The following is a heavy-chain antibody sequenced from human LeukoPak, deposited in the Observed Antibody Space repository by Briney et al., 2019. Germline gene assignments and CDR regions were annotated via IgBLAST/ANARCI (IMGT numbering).Heavy chain of an antibody. D-gene: IGHD2/OR15-2a*01. J-gene: IGHJ4*02. CDR2: IHSGGTT. CDR1: GITVSTNY. Sequence: PWGSLRLSCAASGITVSTNYMTWVRQAPGKGLEWVSVIHSGGTTSYVDSVKGRFTISRDNSKNTLYLQMNSLRAEDTAVYFCARVGGFYYFDHWGQGTLVTVSS. V-gene: IGHV3-53*05. CDR3: ARVGGFYYFDH.